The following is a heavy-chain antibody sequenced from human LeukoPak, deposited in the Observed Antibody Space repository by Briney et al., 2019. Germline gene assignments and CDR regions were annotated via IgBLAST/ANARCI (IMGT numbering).Heavy chain of an antibody. CDR2: IYYSGST. D-gene: IGHD3-9*01. V-gene: IGHV4-59*08. CDR1: GGSISSYY. Sequence: SETLSLTCTVSGGSISSYYWSWIRQPPGKGLEWIGYIYYSGSTNYNPSLKSRVTISVDTSKNQFSLKLSSVTAADTAVYYCARLVYDILTGYYYFHYWGQGTLVTVSS. CDR3: ARLVYDILTGYYYFHY. J-gene: IGHJ4*02.